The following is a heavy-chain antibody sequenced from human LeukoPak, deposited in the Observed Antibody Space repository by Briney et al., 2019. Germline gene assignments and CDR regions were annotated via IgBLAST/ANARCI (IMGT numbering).Heavy chain of an antibody. Sequence: GGSLRLSCAASGFTFSSYAMSWVRQAPGKGLEWVSAISGSGGSTYYADSVKGRFTISRDNSKNTLYLQMNSMRAEDTAVYYCAKVSVWSGYYSGMDVWGQGTTVTVSS. CDR3: AKVSVWSGYYSGMDV. V-gene: IGHV3-23*01. J-gene: IGHJ6*02. CDR1: GFTFSSYA. CDR2: ISGSGGST. D-gene: IGHD3-3*01.